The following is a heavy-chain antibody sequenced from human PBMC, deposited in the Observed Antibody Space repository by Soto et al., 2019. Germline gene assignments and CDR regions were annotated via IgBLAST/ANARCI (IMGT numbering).Heavy chain of an antibody. CDR1: GFNVTNTY. J-gene: IGHJ3*02. D-gene: IGHD6-6*01. CDR2: IYRGVST. CDR3: ARDRSDSSRADSFDI. Sequence: GGSLRLSCAVSGFNVTNTYMSWVRQAPGKGLEWVSVIYRGVSTFYADSVKGRFTVSRDDSKNTVSLQMNSLRAEDTAVYYCARDRSDSSRADSFDIWGQGTMVTVSS. V-gene: IGHV3-53*01.